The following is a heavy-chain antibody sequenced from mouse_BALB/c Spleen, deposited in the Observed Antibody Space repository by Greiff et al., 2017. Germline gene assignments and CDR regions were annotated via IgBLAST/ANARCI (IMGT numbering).Heavy chain of an antibody. CDR1: GFTFSSYA. Sequence: EVQRVESGGGLVKPGGSLKLSCAASGFTFSSYAMSWVRQTPEKRLEWVATISSGGSYTYYPDSVKGRFTISRDNAKNTLYLQMSSLRSEDTAMYYCASSYDGYYDYWGQGTTLTVSS. D-gene: IGHD2-3*01. V-gene: IGHV5-9-3*01. J-gene: IGHJ2*01. CDR2: ISSGGSYT. CDR3: ASSYDGYYDY.